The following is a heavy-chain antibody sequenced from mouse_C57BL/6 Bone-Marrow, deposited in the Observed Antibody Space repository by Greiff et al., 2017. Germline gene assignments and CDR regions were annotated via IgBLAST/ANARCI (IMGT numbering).Heavy chain of an antibody. J-gene: IGHJ3*01. V-gene: IGHV1-19*01. D-gene: IGHD2-1*01. CDR3: ARSGGLLWYGFAY. CDR2: INPYNGGT. Sequence: EVQLQQSGPVLVKPGASVKMSCKASGYTFTDYYMNWVKQSHGKSLEWIGVINPYNGGTSYNQKFKGKATLTVDKSSSTAYMVLNSLTSEDSAVYCCARSGGLLWYGFAYWGQGTLVTVSA. CDR1: GYTFTDYY.